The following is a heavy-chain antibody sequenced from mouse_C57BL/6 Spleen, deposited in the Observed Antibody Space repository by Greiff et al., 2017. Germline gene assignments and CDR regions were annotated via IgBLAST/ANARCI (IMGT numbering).Heavy chain of an antibody. CDR3: ARDDDYDPYFDY. J-gene: IGHJ2*01. V-gene: IGHV5-4*01. D-gene: IGHD2-4*01. CDR1: GFTFSSYA. CDR2: ISDGGSYT. Sequence: EVQVVESGGGLVKPGGSLKLSCAASGFTFSSYAMSWVRQTPEKRLEWVATISDGGSYTYYPDNVKGRFTISRDNAKNNLYLQMSHLKSEDTAMYYCARDDDYDPYFDYWGQGTTLTVSS.